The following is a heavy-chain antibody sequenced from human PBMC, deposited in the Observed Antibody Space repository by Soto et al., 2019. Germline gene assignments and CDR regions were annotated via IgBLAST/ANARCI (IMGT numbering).Heavy chain of an antibody. CDR1: GFTFSSYW. J-gene: IGHJ3*02. CDR2: IKQDGSEK. D-gene: IGHD3-22*01. Sequence: GGSLRLSCAASGFTFSSYWMSWVRQAPGKGLEWVANIKQDGSEKYYVDSEKGRFTISRDNAKNSLYLQMNSLRAEDTAVYYCARDPSIVAQGAFDIWGQGTMVTVSS. V-gene: IGHV3-7*05. CDR3: ARDPSIVAQGAFDI.